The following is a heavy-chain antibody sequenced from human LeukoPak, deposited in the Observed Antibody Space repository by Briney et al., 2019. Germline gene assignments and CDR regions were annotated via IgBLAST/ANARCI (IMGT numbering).Heavy chain of an antibody. D-gene: IGHD5-12*01. CDR2: IYYSGST. CDR3: ARLNSGSINWFDP. CDR1: GGSISSYY. V-gene: IGHV4-59*08. J-gene: IGHJ5*02. Sequence: SETLSLTCTVSGGSISSYYWSWIRQPPGEGLEWIGYIYYSGSTNYNPSLKSRVTISVDTSKNQFSLKLSSVTAADTAVYYCARLNSGSINWFDPWGQGTLVTVSS.